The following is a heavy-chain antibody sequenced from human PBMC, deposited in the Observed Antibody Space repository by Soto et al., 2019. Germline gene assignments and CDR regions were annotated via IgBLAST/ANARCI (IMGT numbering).Heavy chain of an antibody. J-gene: IGHJ4*02. V-gene: IGHV4-31*11. D-gene: IGHD3-10*01. CDR2: IYYSGRK. CDR1: GGSISIGGYS. CDR3: AREMVRGVGSDY. Sequence: SETLSLTFAVSGGSISIGGYSWSLIRQPPGKGLEWIGYIYYSGRKYYKTYLKSRVNISVDTSKNPFSMKLSSVTAADTAVFYCAREMVRGVGSDYWGQGTLVTVSS.